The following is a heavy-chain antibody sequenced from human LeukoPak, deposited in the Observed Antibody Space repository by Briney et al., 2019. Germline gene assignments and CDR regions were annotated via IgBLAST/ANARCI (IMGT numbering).Heavy chain of an antibody. V-gene: IGHV3-15*01. CDR3: TTVLHSGYDYGRDRLVDY. Sequence: PGGSLRLSCAASGFTFSSYEMNWVRQAPGKGLEWVGRIKSKTDGGTTDYAAPVKGRFTISRDDSKNTLYLQMNSLKTEDTAVYYCTTVLHSGYDYGRDRLVDYWGQGTLVTVSS. D-gene: IGHD5-12*01. CDR1: GFTFSSYE. J-gene: IGHJ4*02. CDR2: IKSKTDGGTT.